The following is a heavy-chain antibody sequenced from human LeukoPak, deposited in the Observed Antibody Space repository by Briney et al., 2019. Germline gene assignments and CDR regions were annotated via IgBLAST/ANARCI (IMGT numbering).Heavy chain of an antibody. V-gene: IGHV3-48*01. CDR1: GFTFSSYS. J-gene: IGHJ4*02. CDR2: ISSSSSTI. Sequence: GGSLKLSCAASGFTFSSYSMNWVRQAPGKGLEWVSYISSSSSTIYYADSVKGRFTISRDNAKNSLYLQMNSLRAEDTAVYYCARDRSSGYYGSFDYWGQGTLVTVSS. D-gene: IGHD3-10*01. CDR3: ARDRSSGYYGSFDY.